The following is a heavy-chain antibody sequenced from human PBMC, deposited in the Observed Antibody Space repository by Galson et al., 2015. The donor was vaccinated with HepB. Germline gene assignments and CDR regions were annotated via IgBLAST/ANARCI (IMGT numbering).Heavy chain of an antibody. J-gene: IGHJ4*02. V-gene: IGHV3-9*01. CDR3: GKDTGSDTRRGGIAH. Sequence: SLRLSCATSGFTFDVYAMHWVRQAPGKGLEWLSVINWNTNTIAYADSVKGRFTISRDNAKNSLYLQMNRLRTEDTALYYCGKDTGSDTRRGGIAHWGQGILVTVSS. CDR1: GFTFDVYA. CDR2: INWNTNTI. D-gene: IGHD2-2*01.